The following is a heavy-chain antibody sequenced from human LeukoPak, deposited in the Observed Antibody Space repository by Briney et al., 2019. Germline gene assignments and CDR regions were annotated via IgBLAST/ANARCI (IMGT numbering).Heavy chain of an antibody. CDR3: ARDSPPAMDV. CDR2: IYYSGGT. V-gene: IGHV4-30-4*01. Sequence: PSETLPLTCTVSGGSISSGDYYWSWIRQPPGKGLEWIGYIYYSGGTYYNPSLKSRVTISVDTSKNQFSLKLSSVTAADTAVYYCARDSPPAMDVWGQGTTVTVSS. J-gene: IGHJ6*02. CDR1: GGSISSGDYY.